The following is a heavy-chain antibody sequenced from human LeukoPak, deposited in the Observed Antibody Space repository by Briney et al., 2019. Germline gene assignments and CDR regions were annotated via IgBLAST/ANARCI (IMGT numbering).Heavy chain of an antibody. CDR1: GYSFTSYW. D-gene: IGHD2-15*01. CDR2: IYPGDSDT. J-gene: IGHJ6*03. Sequence: GESLKISCKGSGYSFTSYWIGWVRQMPGKGLEWMGIIYPGDSDTRYSPSLQGQVTISADKSISTAYLQWSSLKASDTAMYYCARRRYCSGGSCYPYYYYYMDVWGKGTTVTVSS. V-gene: IGHV5-51*01. CDR3: ARRRYCSGGSCYPYYYYYMDV.